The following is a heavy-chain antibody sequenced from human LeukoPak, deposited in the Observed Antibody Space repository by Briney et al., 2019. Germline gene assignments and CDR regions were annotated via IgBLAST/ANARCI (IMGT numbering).Heavy chain of an antibody. D-gene: IGHD6-13*01. Sequence: SETLSLTCTVSGGSISSYYWSWIRQPAGKGLEWIGRIYTSGSTNYNPSLKSRVTMSVDTSKNQFSLKLSSVTAADTAVYYCARVIPAAGIGGYYYMDVWGKGTTVTVSS. CDR2: IYTSGST. CDR3: ARVIPAAGIGGYYYMDV. CDR1: GGSISSYY. J-gene: IGHJ6*03. V-gene: IGHV4-4*07.